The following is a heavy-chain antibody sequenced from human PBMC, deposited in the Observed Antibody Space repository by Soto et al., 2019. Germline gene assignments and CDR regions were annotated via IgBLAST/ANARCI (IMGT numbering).Heavy chain of an antibody. D-gene: IGHD3-10*01. Sequence: SETLSLTCTVSGGSISSSSYYWGWIRQPPGKGLEWIGSIYYSGSTYYNPSLKSRVTISVDTSKNQFSLKLSSVTAADTAVYYCARRGDGYYYYYGMDVWGQGTTVTVSS. J-gene: IGHJ6*02. CDR2: IYYSGST. CDR3: ARRGDGYYYYYGMDV. CDR1: GGSISSSSYY. V-gene: IGHV4-39*01.